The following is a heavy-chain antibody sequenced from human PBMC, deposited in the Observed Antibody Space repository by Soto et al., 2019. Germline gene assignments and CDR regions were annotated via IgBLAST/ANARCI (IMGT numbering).Heavy chain of an antibody. Sequence: SETLSLTCAVYGGSFSGYYWSWIRQPPGKGLEWIGEINHSGSTNYNPSLKSRVTISVDTSKNHFSLKLSSVTAADTAVYYCARMIGGLWFGEFPQKRWFDPWGQGTLVT. CDR2: INHSGST. D-gene: IGHD3-10*01. J-gene: IGHJ5*02. V-gene: IGHV4-34*01. CDR3: ARMIGGLWFGEFPQKRWFDP. CDR1: GGSFSGYY.